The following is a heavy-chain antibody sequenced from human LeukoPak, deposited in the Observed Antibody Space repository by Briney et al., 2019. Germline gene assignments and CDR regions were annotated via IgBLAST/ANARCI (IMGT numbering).Heavy chain of an antibody. J-gene: IGHJ4*02. V-gene: IGHV4-30-4*01. CDR1: GGSISSGDYY. D-gene: IGHD3-3*01. CDR3: ARGGDFWSGYHFDY. Sequence: SQTLSLTCTVSGGSISSGDYYWSWIRQPPGKGLEWFGYIYYSGSTYYNPSLKSRVTISVDTSKNQFSLELSSVTAADTAVYYCARGGDFWSGYHFDYWGQGTLVTVSS. CDR2: IYYSGST.